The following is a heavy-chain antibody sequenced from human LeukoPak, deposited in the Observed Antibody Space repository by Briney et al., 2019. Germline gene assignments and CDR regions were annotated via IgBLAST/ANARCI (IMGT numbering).Heavy chain of an antibody. V-gene: IGHV4-59*01. CDR3: ARQSDPYYHYGLDF. CDR2: VYYTGTT. Sequence: PSETLSHTCALSGGSIKNYYWSWIRQPLGKGLEWIGYVYYTGTTSYNPSLKSRVTISVETSKNQFSLTLNSVTAADTAIYHCARQSDPYYHYGLDFWGQGTTVIVSS. J-gene: IGHJ6*02. CDR1: GGSIKNYY.